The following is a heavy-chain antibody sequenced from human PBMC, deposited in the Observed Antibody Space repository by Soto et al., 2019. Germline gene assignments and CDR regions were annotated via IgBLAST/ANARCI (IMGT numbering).Heavy chain of an antibody. J-gene: IGHJ6*03. CDR2: ISSSSDYI. V-gene: IGHV3-21*01. CDR3: TTLGYCSAPCCYPSHNYYDCMAG. Sequence: EVLLVESGGGLVRPGGSLRLSCVASGFTFSSYSLTWVRQAPGEGLEWVSSISSSSDYIYYADSMKGRFTISRDNAKSPRTLQMENRTAEDPAVYYCTTLGYCSAPCCYPSHNYYDCMAGWGSGHRVSASS. CDR1: GFTFSSYS. D-gene: IGHD2-15*01.